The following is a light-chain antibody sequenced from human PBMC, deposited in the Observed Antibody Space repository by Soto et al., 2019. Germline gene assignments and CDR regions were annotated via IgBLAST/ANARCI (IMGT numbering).Light chain of an antibody. CDR2: GAS. Sequence: EIGMTKNPTTLSVSPWERATLSCMASQSVSSYLAWYQQKPGQAPRLLIYGASTRATGIPARFSGSGSGTEFTLTISSLQSEDFAVYYCQAYNTWPPITFGQGTRLEIK. CDR3: QAYNTWPPIT. J-gene: IGKJ5*01. V-gene: IGKV3-15*01. CDR1: QSVSSY.